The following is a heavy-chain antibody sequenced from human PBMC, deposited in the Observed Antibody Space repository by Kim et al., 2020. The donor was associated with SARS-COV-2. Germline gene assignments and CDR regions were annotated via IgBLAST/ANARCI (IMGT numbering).Heavy chain of an antibody. CDR1: GYTFSSYD. V-gene: IGHV1-18*01. CDR2: ISSSRGHT. Sequence: ASVKVSCKASGYTFSSYDISWVRQATGQGLEWMGWISSSRGHTNYVEDFQGRVTMTTDSYTNTAYMELRSLSSDDTDTYFCTSERKSTGWYGFDFLGQGT. J-gene: IGHJ4*02. CDR3: TSERKSTGWYGFDF. D-gene: IGHD6-19*01.